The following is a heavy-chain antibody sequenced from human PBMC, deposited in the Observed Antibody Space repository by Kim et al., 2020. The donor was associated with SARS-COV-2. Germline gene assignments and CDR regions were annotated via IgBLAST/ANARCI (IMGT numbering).Heavy chain of an antibody. J-gene: IGHJ4*02. Sequence: GGSLRLSCAASGFSFSNYAMAWVRQAPGKVLEWVSTISGSGDRTSYPDSVKGLFTIFRDNSKNMLYLQMNSLRVEDTAVYYCAKTDCSDVGCRVWDYWGQGTLVTVSS. CDR3: AKTDCSDVGCRVWDY. V-gene: IGHV3-23*01. CDR1: GFSFSNYA. CDR2: ISGSGDRT. D-gene: IGHD2-8*01.